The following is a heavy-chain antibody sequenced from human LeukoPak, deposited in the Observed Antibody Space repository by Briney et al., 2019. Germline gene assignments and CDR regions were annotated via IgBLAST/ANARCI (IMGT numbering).Heavy chain of an antibody. J-gene: IGHJ4*02. Sequence: GGSLRLSCAASGLTFSSYAMSWVRKAPGKGLEWVSSISASGGTTYYADSVKGRFTISRDNSKNTLDLQMNTLRAEDTAVYYCTKDRYDSGGYSFDYWGQGTLVTVSS. CDR2: ISASGGTT. CDR1: GLTFSSYA. CDR3: TKDRYDSGGYSFDY. V-gene: IGHV3-23*01. D-gene: IGHD3-22*01.